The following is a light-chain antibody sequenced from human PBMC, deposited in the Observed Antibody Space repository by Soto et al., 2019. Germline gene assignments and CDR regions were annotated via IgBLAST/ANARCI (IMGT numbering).Light chain of an antibody. V-gene: IGKV1-33*01. Sequence: DIQMTQSPSSLSASVGDRVTITCQASQDISSYLNWYQQKPGKAPTLLIYDESNLETGVPSRFXGSGSGIDFTFTISSLQPEDIATYYCQQYDNLPPLTFGGGTKVAIK. J-gene: IGKJ4*01. CDR1: QDISSY. CDR3: QQYDNLPPLT. CDR2: DES.